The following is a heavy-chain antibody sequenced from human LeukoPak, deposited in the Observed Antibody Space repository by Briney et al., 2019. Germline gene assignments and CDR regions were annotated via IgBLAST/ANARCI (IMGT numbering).Heavy chain of an antibody. Sequence: ETLSLTCAVYGASFSGYYWSWIRQPPGKGLEWIGEINHSGSTNYNPSLKSRVTISVDTSKNQFSLKLSSVTAADTAVYYCARGLKRGLAAAGRFDYWGQGTLVTVSS. CDR3: ARGLKRGLAAAGRFDY. V-gene: IGHV4-34*01. CDR2: INHSGST. D-gene: IGHD6-13*01. CDR1: GASFSGYY. J-gene: IGHJ4*02.